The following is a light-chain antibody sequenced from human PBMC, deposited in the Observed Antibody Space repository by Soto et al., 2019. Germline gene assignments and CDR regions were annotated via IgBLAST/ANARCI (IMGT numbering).Light chain of an antibody. J-gene: IGKJ1*01. CDR1: QSVSSSY. CDR3: QQRYSSPST. V-gene: IGKV3-20*01. CDR2: GAS. Sequence: ESVFRGAPGILSMSPGERATLSCRASQSVSSSYLAWYQQKPGQAPRLLIYGASSRATGIPDRFSGSGSGTDFTLTIIRLQREDFATYVCQQRYSSPSTFGQGTKVDIK.